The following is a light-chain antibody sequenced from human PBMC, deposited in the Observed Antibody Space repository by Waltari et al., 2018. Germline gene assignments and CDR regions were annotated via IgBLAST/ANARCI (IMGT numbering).Light chain of an antibody. J-gene: IGLJ2*01. CDR2: DVS. Sequence: QSALTQPASVSGSPGQSITISCTGPSLDVRGYTYVSWYQQHPGKAPKLMIYDVSNPPSGVSNRFSGSKSGNTASLTISGLQAEDEADYYCSSYTSSSTLLFGGGTKLTVL. CDR3: SSYTSSSTLL. V-gene: IGLV2-14*01. CDR1: SLDVRGYTY.